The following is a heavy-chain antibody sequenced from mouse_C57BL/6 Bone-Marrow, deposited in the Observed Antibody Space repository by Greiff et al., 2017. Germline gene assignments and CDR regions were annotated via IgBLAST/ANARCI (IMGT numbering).Heavy chain of an antibody. CDR2: ISNGGGST. V-gene: IGHV5-12*01. Sequence: EVMLVESGGGLVQPGGSLKLSCAASGFTFSDYYMYWVRQTPEKRLEWVAYISNGGGSTYYPDTVKGRFTISRDNAKNTLYLQMSRLKSEDTAMYYCAREGDGYNWYFDVWGTGTTVTVSS. D-gene: IGHD2-3*01. J-gene: IGHJ1*03. CDR1: GFTFSDYY. CDR3: AREGDGYNWYFDV.